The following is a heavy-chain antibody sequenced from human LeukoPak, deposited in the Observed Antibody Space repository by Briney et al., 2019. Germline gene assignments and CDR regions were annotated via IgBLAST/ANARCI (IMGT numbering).Heavy chain of an antibody. J-gene: IGHJ4*02. V-gene: IGHV3-64D*09. CDR1: EFTFSSYA. D-gene: IGHD5-12*01. Sequence: GGSLRLSCSASEFTFSSYAMHWVRDAPGKGLEHVSTISSHGGSTYYADSVKGRFTISRDNSKNTLYLQMNSLRAEDTALYYCVKGGVATTRDFDYWGQGTLVTVSS. CDR2: ISSHGGST. CDR3: VKGGVATTRDFDY.